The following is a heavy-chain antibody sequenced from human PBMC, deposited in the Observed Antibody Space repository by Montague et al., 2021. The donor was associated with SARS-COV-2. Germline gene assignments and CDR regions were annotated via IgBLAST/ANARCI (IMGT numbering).Heavy chain of an antibody. CDR1: GGSIRSGSYY. CDR3: ARDYGDYSYYYGLDV. J-gene: IGHJ6*02. V-gene: IGHV4-61*02. D-gene: IGHD4-17*01. Sequence: TLSPTCTVSGGSIRSGSYYWSWIRQPAGKGLEWIGRIYSSGSTNYYPSLKSRVTMSVDTSKNQFSLKVSSVTAADTAVYYCARDYGDYSYYYGLDVWGQGTTVTVSS. CDR2: IYSSGST.